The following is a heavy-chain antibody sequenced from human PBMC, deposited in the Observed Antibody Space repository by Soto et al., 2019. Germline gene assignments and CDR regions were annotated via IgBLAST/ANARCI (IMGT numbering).Heavy chain of an antibody. V-gene: IGHV1-2*04. D-gene: IGHD6-6*01. CDR2: INPNSGGT. Sequence: ASVKVSCKASGYTFTGYYMHWVRQAPGQGLEWMGWINPNSGGTNYAQKFQGWVTMTRDTSISTAYMELSRLRSDDTAVYYCARARFGKSSSSYCYYGMDVWGQGTTVTVSS. CDR3: ARARFGKSSSSYCYYGMDV. J-gene: IGHJ6*02. CDR1: GYTFTGYY.